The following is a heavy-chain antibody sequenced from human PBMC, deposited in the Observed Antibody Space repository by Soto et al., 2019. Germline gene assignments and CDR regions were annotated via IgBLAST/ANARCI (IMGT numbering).Heavy chain of an antibody. Sequence: GGSLRLSCAASGFTFSNAWMSWVRQAPVNGLEFVGRIKSKTDGWTTDYSAPVKGRFSISMDYSKNTLYLQINSLKTEDTAVYYCTXXGXYDFWSGSPTDYYYYLDVWGKGTTVSVS. J-gene: IGHJ6*03. CDR1: GFTFSNAW. CDR2: IKSKTDGWTT. CDR3: TXXGXYDFWSGSPTDYYYYLDV. D-gene: IGHD3-3*01. V-gene: IGHV3-15*01.